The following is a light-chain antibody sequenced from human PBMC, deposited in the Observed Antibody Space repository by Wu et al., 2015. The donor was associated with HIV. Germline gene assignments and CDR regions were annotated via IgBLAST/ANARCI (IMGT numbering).Light chain of an antibody. V-gene: IGKV1-33*01. CDR2: DAS. Sequence: DIQMTQSPSSLSASVGDRVTISCQASQDITNYLNWFQQKPGKAPKLLISDASTLETGVPSRFSGSGSGTHFTLTISGLQPEDVATYYCQQFKNLPLTFGPGTKVD. CDR1: QDITNY. J-gene: IGKJ3*01. CDR3: QQFKNLPLT.